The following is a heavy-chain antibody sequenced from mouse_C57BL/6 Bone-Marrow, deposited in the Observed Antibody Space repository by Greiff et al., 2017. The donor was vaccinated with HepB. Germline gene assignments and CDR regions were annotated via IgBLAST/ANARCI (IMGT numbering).Heavy chain of an antibody. CDR1: GYTFTSYW. CDR3: ALNWPGAY. Sequence: QVQLQQPGAELVRPGTSVKLSCKASGYTFTSYWMHWVKQRPGQGLEWIGVIDPSDSYTNYNQKFKGKATLTVDTSSSTAYMQLSSLTSEDSAVYYCALNWPGAYWGQGTLVTVSA. J-gene: IGHJ3*01. D-gene: IGHD4-1*01. CDR2: IDPSDSYT. V-gene: IGHV1-59*01.